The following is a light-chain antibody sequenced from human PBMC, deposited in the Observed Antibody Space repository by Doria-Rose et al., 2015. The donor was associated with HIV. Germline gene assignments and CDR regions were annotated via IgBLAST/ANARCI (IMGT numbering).Light chain of an antibody. J-gene: IGKJ1*01. CDR2: GAS. V-gene: IGKV3-20*01. Sequence: TQSPGTLSLSPGERATLSCRARQRFSSTYLAWYQQRPGQSPRLLIYGASSRATDIPDRFSGSGSGTDFTLTISRLEPEDFAVYYCHQYASSRTFGQGTKVEIK. CDR1: QRFSSTY. CDR3: HQYASSRT.